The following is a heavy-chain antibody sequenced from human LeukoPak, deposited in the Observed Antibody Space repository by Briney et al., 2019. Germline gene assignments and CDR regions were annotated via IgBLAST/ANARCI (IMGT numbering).Heavy chain of an antibody. V-gene: IGHV4-30-2*01. D-gene: IGHD2-2*01. CDR2: IYHSGST. J-gene: IGHJ5*02. CDR1: GGSISSGGYY. Sequence: SQTLSLTCTVSGGSISSGGYYWSWIRQPPGKGLEWIGYIYHSGSTYYNPSLKSRVTISVDRSKNQFSLKLSSVTAADTAVYYCARRCSSTSCKERIWFDPWGQGTLVTVSS. CDR3: ARRCSSTSCKERIWFDP.